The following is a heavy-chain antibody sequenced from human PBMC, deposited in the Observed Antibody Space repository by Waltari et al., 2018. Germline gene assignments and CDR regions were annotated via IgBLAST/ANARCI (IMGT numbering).Heavy chain of an antibody. CDR2: ISSSGSTR. V-gene: IGHV3-48*03. CDR3: ARDSMCSGWLHAAFDI. Sequence: EVQLVESGGGLVQPGGSLRLSCAASGFTFSSYEMNWVRQAPGKGLEWVSYISSSGSTRYYADSVKGRFTSSRDNAKNSLYLQMNSLRAEDTAVYYCARDSMCSGWLHAAFDIWGQGTMVTVSS. J-gene: IGHJ3*02. CDR1: GFTFSSYE. D-gene: IGHD3-10*02.